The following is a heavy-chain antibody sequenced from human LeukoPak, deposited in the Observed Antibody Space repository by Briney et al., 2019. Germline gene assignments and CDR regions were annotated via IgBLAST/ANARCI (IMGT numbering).Heavy chain of an antibody. J-gene: IGHJ4*02. Sequence: GGSLRLSCAASGFTFSSYEMNWVRQAPGKGLEWVSYISSSGSTIYYADSVKGRFTISRDNAKNSLYLQMNSLRAEDTAVYYCARDLPLGARDSSGYYYWGQGTLVTVSS. CDR2: ISSSGSTI. CDR1: GFTFSSYE. D-gene: IGHD3-22*01. CDR3: ARDLPLGARDSSGYYY. V-gene: IGHV3-48*03.